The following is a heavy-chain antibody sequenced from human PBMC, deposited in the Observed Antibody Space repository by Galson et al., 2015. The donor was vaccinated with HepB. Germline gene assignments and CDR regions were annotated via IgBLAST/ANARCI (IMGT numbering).Heavy chain of an antibody. CDR2: IKQDGSET. V-gene: IGHV3-7*01. Sequence: SLRLSCAASGFSLSSYWMSWVRQAPGKGLEWVANIKQDGSETSYVDSVKGRFIISRDNAKNSLYLQMDSLRAEDTAVYYCARTVGAIAFDVWGQGTMVTVSS. J-gene: IGHJ3*01. CDR1: GFSLSSYW. CDR3: ARTVGAIAFDV. D-gene: IGHD1-26*01.